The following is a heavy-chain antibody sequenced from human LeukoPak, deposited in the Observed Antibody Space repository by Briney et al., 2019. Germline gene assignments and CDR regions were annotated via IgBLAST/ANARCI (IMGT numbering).Heavy chain of an antibody. V-gene: IGHV3-21*01. J-gene: IGHJ4*02. Sequence: GXTXXXXSXXWVRQAPGXGLEWVSSISSSSSYIYYADSVKGRFTISRDNAKNSLYLQMNSLRAEDTAVYYCARDGPNDYWGQGTLVTVSS. CDR1: GXTXXXXS. CDR2: ISSSSSYI. CDR3: ARDGPNDY.